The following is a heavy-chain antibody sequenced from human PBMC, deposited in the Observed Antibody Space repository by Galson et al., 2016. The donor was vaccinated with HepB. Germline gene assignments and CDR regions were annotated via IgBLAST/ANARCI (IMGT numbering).Heavy chain of an antibody. Sequence: SVKVSCKASGGTFSRYAISWVRQAPGQGLEWMGGIVPIVGTANYAQKFEGRVTIIADESTTTSYMEMRSLTSEDTAVYYCAGDVNRVKWFYWGQGTLVTVSS. CDR2: IVPIVGTA. J-gene: IGHJ4*02. CDR1: GGTFSRYA. V-gene: IGHV1-69*13. D-gene: IGHD3-22*01. CDR3: AGDVNRVKWFY.